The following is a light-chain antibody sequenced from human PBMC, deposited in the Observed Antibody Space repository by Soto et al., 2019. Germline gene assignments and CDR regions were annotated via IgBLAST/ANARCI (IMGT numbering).Light chain of an antibody. CDR3: QQYSNWPSWT. CDR2: GAS. CDR1: QSVSSN. V-gene: IGKV3-15*01. Sequence: EILMTQSPATLSVSPGERATVSCRASQSVSSNLAWYQQKPGQAPRLLIYGASTRATGIPAGFSGSGSGTEFTLTISSLQSEDFAVYYCQQYSNWPSWTFGQGTKVDIK. J-gene: IGKJ1*01.